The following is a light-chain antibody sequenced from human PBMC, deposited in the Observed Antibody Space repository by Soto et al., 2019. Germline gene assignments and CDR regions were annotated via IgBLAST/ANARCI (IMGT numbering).Light chain of an antibody. J-gene: IGKJ1*01. Sequence: TLSLTVGDRVIITCRASQSISRRVAWYQQKPGKAPRLLIYDVSTLESGVPSRFSGSGSGTDFTLTISGLQPDDFTRYYCQQYTSWSWTFGEGTKVDIK. V-gene: IGKV1-5*01. CDR2: DVS. CDR1: QSISRR. CDR3: QQYTSWSWT.